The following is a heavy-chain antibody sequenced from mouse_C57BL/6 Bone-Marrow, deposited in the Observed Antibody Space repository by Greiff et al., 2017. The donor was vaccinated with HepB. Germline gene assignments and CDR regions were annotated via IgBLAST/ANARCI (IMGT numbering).Heavy chain of an antibody. J-gene: IGHJ2*01. CDR1: GYTFTSYW. V-gene: IGHV1-69*01. CDR3: ARSYDGFFPDY. Sequence: QVQLKESGAELVMPGASVKLSCKASGYTFTSYWMHWVKQRPGQGLEWIGEIDPSDSYTNYNQKFKGKSTLTVDKSSSTAYMQLSSLTSEDSAVYYCARSYDGFFPDYWGQGTTLTVSS. D-gene: IGHD2-3*01. CDR2: IDPSDSYT.